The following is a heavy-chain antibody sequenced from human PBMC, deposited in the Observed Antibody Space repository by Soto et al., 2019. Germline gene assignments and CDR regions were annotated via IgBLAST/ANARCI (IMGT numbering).Heavy chain of an antibody. Sequence: QVQLQESGPGLVKPSETLSLTCTVSGGSISSYYWSWIRQPPGKGLEWIGYIYYSGSTNYNPSLKSRVTIPVDTSKNQCSLKLSSVTAADTAVYYCARAKAPLYSSSWYWFDPWGQGTLVTVSS. CDR3: ARAKAPLYSSSWYWFDP. V-gene: IGHV4-59*08. J-gene: IGHJ5*02. CDR2: IYYSGST. D-gene: IGHD6-13*01. CDR1: GGSISSYY.